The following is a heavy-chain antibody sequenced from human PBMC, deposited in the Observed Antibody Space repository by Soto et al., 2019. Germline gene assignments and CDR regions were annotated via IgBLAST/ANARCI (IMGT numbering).Heavy chain of an antibody. CDR3: ARLTSWQQQLVDP. V-gene: IGHV4-39*01. D-gene: IGHD6-13*01. CDR2: IFYSGNT. Sequence: QLQLQESGPGLVKPSETLSLTCTVSGGSINSNNYCWGWIRQPPGKGLESIGTIFYSGNTYYNPSLQSRVTISIDTAKNQFSLRLTSVTAADTAVYYCARLTSWQQQLVDPWGQGTLVTVAS. CDR1: GGSINSNNYC. J-gene: IGHJ5*02.